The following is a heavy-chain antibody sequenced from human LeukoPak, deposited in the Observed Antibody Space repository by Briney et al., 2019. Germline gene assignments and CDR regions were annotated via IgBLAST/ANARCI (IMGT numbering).Heavy chain of an antibody. CDR1: GFNIGPYA. D-gene: IGHD1-14*01. CDR2: IKADGSGT. Sequence: PGGTLRLSCAASGFNIGPYAWYWLRQGPGRGLEWVSVIKADGSGTFYSDSVRGRFTTSRDNSKNSLYLQMSSLTSDDTAVYYCATWAFYHYLDVWGQGTTVAVSS. CDR3: ATWAFYHYLDV. V-gene: IGHV3-43*02. J-gene: IGHJ6*02.